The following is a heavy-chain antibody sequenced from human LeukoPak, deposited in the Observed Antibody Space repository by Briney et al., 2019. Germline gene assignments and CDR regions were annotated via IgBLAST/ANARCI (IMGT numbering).Heavy chain of an antibody. CDR1: GGSFSGYY. CDR2: INHSGST. V-gene: IGHV4-34*01. J-gene: IGHJ6*03. Sequence: TSETLSLTCAVYGGSFSGYYWSWIRQPPGKGLEWIGEINHSGSTNYNPSLKSRVTISVDTSKNQFSLKLTSLTAADTAVYYCARDLGVGGSSAMDVWGKGTTVTLSS. CDR3: ARDLGVGGSSAMDV. D-gene: IGHD6-13*01.